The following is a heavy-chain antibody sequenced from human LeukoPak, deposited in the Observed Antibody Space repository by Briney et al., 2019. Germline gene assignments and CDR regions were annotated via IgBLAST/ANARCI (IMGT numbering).Heavy chain of an antibody. D-gene: IGHD6-6*01. CDR1: GFTFSSYN. Sequence: GGSLRLSCGASGFTFSSYNMNWVRQAPGKGLEWVSYISSSSGILYYADSVKGRFTISRDNALFLQMNSLRDEDTAVYYCASSYNSWYCDYWGQGTLVTVSS. CDR3: ASSYNSWYCDY. V-gene: IGHV3-48*02. J-gene: IGHJ4*02. CDR2: ISSSSGIL.